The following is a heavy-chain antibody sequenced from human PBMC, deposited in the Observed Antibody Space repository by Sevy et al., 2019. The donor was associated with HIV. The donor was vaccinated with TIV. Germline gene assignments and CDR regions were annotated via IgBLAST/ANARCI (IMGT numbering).Heavy chain of an antibody. CDR1: GFTLINHW. J-gene: IGHJ4*01. D-gene: IGHD2-15*01. V-gene: IGHV3-74*01. Sequence: GGSLRLSCAASGFTLINHWMHWVRQAPGKGLVWVSGFSGDGATTIYADSVKGRFTISRDNAKNTLYVQMNRLRGEDTAVYYCARSGGTNLFDYCGHGILVTVSS. CDR3: ARSGGTNLFDY. CDR2: FSGDGATT.